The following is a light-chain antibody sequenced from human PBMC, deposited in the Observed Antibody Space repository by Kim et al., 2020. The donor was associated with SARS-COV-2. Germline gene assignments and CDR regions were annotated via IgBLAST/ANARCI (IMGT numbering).Light chain of an antibody. CDR3: LQHRTYPIA. CDR2: GAS. Sequence: ASVGDRVTITCRASQDIGNDLGWYQQSPGRAPKRLIYGASNLQSGVPSRFSGSGSETEFTLTINSLQPEDFATYFCLQHRTYPIAFGQGTRQEIK. J-gene: IGKJ5*01. V-gene: IGKV1-17*01. CDR1: QDIGND.